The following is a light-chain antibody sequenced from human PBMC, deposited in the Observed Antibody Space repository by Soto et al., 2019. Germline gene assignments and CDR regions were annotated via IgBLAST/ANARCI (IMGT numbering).Light chain of an antibody. V-gene: IGKV3-15*01. CDR2: GAS. Sequence: IVMAQSPATLSVSPGERATLSCRASESVSANLAWFQQKRGQAPRLLIYGASTRATGTPARFSGSGSGTEFTLTISSLQSEDFALYYCQQYNNWPITFGQGTRLEIK. CDR1: ESVSAN. J-gene: IGKJ5*01. CDR3: QQYNNWPIT.